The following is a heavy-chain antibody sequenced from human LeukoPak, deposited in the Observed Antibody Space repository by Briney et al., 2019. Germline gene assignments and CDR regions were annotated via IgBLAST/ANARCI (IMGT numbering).Heavy chain of an antibody. CDR3: ARLALDGGNYFDY. Sequence: GESLKISCQASGYSFTTYWIGWVCQMPGKGLEWMGIIYPGDFDIRYSPSFQGQVTFSTDKSISTAYLQWNSLKASDTAMYYCARLALDGGNYFDYWGQGTLVSVSS. D-gene: IGHD3-16*01. J-gene: IGHJ4*02. CDR1: GYSFTTYW. V-gene: IGHV5-51*01. CDR2: IYPGDFDI.